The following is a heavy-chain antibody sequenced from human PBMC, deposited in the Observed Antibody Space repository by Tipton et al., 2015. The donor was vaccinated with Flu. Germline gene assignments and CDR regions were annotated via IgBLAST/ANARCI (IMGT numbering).Heavy chain of an antibody. Sequence: SLRLSCAASGFTVSSNYMSWVRQAPGKGLEWVSVIYSGGSTYYADSVKGRFTISRDNSKNTLYLQMNSLRAEDTAVYYCARDRDSSGDYYFDYWGQGTLVTVSS. CDR2: IYSGGST. V-gene: IGHV3-66*01. D-gene: IGHD6-19*01. J-gene: IGHJ4*02. CDR1: GFTVSSNY. CDR3: ARDRDSSGDYYFDY.